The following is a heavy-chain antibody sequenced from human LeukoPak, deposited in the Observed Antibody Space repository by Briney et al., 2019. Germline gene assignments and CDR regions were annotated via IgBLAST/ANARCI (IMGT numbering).Heavy chain of an antibody. D-gene: IGHD3-3*01. V-gene: IGHV3-66*01. CDR3: AREVTIFGVVPGDY. Sequence: SGGSLRLSCAASGFTVSSNYMSWVRQAPGKGLEWVSVIHSGGSTYYKDSVKGRFTISRDNAKNSPYLQMNSLRAEDTAVYYCAREVTIFGVVPGDYWGRGTLVTVSS. CDR1: GFTVSSNY. J-gene: IGHJ4*02. CDR2: IHSGGST.